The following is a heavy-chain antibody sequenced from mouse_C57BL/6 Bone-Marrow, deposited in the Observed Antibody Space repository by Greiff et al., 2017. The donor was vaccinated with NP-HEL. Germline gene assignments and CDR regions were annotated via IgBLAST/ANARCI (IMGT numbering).Heavy chain of an antibody. CDR3: ARDYYGHWYFDV. D-gene: IGHD1-1*01. CDR2: IYPGSGST. Sequence: VQLQQPGAELVKPGASVKMSCKASGYTFTSYWITWVKQRPGQGLEWIGDIYPGSGSTKYNEKFKSKATLTVDTSSSNAYMQLSSLTSEDSAVYYCARDYYGHWYFDVWGTGTTVTVSS. CDR1: GYTFTSYW. V-gene: IGHV1-55*01. J-gene: IGHJ1*03.